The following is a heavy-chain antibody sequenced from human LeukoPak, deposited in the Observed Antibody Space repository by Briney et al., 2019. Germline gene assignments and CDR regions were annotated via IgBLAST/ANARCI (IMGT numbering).Heavy chain of an antibody. V-gene: IGHV3-11*01. CDR3: ARSPSSSSWYFVYYGMDV. Sequence: GGSLRLSCAASGFTFSDYYMSWIRQAPGKGLEWVSYISSSGSTIYYADSVKGRFTISRDNAKNSLYLQMNSLRAEDTAVYYCARSPSSSSWYFVYYGMDVWGQGTTVTVSS. D-gene: IGHD6-13*01. CDR1: GFTFSDYY. J-gene: IGHJ6*02. CDR2: ISSSGSTI.